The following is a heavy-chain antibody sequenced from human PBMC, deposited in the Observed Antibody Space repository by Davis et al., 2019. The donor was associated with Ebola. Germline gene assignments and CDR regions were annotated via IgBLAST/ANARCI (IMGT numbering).Heavy chain of an antibody. CDR2: IIPIFGTA. D-gene: IGHD1-14*01. V-gene: IGHV1-69*06. Sequence: SVKVSCKASGYTFTSYYMHWVRQAPGQGLEWMGGIIPIFGTANYAQKFLGRVTITADKSTSTAYMELSSLRSEDTAVYYCAVSSMSKVSYYYYGMDVWGQGTTVTVSS. J-gene: IGHJ6*02. CDR1: GYTFTSYY. CDR3: AVSSMSKVSYYYYGMDV.